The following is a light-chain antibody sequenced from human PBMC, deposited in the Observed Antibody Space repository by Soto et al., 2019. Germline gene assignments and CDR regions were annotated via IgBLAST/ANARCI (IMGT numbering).Light chain of an antibody. CDR3: QQYNSYAGM. J-gene: IGKJ1*01. V-gene: IGKV1-5*03. Sequence: DIQMTQYPSTLSASVGDRVTITCRASQSISSRLAWYQQKPGKAPKLLIYKASSLESGVPSRFSGSGSGTAFTLTISSLQPDDFTTYYCQQYNSYAGMFGQGTKVEIK. CDR1: QSISSR. CDR2: KAS.